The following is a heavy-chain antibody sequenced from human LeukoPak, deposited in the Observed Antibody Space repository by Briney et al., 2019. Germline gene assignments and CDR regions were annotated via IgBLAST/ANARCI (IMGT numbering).Heavy chain of an antibody. D-gene: IGHD3-9*01. CDR3: ARDQNDILTGYYGGFYYYHMDV. V-gene: IGHV3-7*01. CDR2: IKQDGSEK. CDR1: GFTFTTYW. J-gene: IGHJ6*03. Sequence: GGSLRLSCAASGFTFTTYWMSWVRQLPGKGLEWVANIKQDGSEKFYVESAEGRFTISRDNAKNSLNLQMNSLRAEDTAVYYCARDQNDILTGYYGGFYYYHMDVWGKGTTVTISS.